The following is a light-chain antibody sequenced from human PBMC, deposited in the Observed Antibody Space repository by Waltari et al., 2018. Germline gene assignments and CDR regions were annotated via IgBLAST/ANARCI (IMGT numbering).Light chain of an antibody. CDR3: QQYGRSWNA. V-gene: IGKV3-20*01. Sequence: EIVLTQSPGTLSLSPGERATLSCRASQSVSSSNVAWYQQKPGHAPRLLIHESSSRATGIPDRFSGSGSVTDFTLTISRLEPDDFAVYYCQQYGRSWNAFGQGTRLEIK. CDR1: QSVSSSN. J-gene: IGKJ2*01. CDR2: ESS.